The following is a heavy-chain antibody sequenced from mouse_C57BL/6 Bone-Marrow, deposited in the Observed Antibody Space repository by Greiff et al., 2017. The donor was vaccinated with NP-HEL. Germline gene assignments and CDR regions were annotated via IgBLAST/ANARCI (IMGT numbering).Heavy chain of an antibody. J-gene: IGHJ4*01. CDR1: GYTFTSYW. Sequence: QVQLQQPGAELVKPGASVKLSCKASGYTFTSYWMPWVKQRPGQGLEWIGEIDPSDSYTNYNQKFKGKATLTVDTSSSTAYMQLSSLTSEDSAVYYCARRHSNFYAMDYWGQGTSVTVSS. CDR2: IDPSDSYT. D-gene: IGHD2-5*01. V-gene: IGHV1-50*01. CDR3: ARRHSNFYAMDY.